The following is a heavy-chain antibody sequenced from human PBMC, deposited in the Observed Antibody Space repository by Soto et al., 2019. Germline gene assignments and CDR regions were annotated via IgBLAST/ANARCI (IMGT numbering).Heavy chain of an antibody. D-gene: IGHD3-10*01. CDR1: GFPFSSNT. CDR3: ARDYGSFTYYFYGMDV. V-gene: IGHV3-30-3*01. CDR2: ISYDGNKK. J-gene: IGHJ6*02. Sequence: QVHLVESGGAGVKPGGPLSLSCEASGFPFSSNTMHWVRQAPGKGLECVAIISYDGNKKYYADSVKGRFTISRDNSKNTLFLQMNSLRTEDTAVYYCARDYGSFTYYFYGMDVWGQGTTVTVSS.